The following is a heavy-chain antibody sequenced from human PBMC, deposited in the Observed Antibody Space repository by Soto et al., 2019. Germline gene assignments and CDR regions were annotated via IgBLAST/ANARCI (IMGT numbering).Heavy chain of an antibody. V-gene: IGHV3-21*01. Sequence: GGSLRLSCAASGITFSNYNMNWVRQAPGKGLEWVSSISGSSSYIYYADSVKGRFTISRDNAKNSLYLQRNSLRAEDTAVYYCARDVVVRGVFDYWGQGTQVTVSS. CDR1: GITFSNYN. CDR2: ISGSSSYI. J-gene: IGHJ4*02. CDR3: ARDVVVRGVFDY. D-gene: IGHD3-10*01.